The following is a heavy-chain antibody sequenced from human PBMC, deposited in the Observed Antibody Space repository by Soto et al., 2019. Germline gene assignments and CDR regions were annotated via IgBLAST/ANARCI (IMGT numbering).Heavy chain of an antibody. D-gene: IGHD3-22*01. CDR2: IKQDGSEK. CDR1: GFTFSSYW. Sequence: GGSLRLSCAASGFTFSSYWMSWARQAPGKGLEWVANIKQDGSEKYYVDSVKGRFTISRDNAKNSLYLQMNSLRAEDTAVYYCARVDHYYDSSGYYSYFDYWGQGTLVTVSS. J-gene: IGHJ4*02. V-gene: IGHV3-7*03. CDR3: ARVDHYYDSSGYYSYFDY.